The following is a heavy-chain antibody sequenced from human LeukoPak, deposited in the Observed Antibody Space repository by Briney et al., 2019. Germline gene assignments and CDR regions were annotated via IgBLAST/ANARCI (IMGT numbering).Heavy chain of an antibody. CDR1: GGSISSSSYY. J-gene: IGHJ4*02. Sequence: SETLSLTCTVSGGSISSSSYYWGWIRQPPGKGLEWIGSIYYSGSTYYNPSLKSRVTISVDTSKNQFSLKLSSVTAADTAVYYCARTQFGESDYWGQGTLVTVSS. V-gene: IGHV4-39*01. CDR2: IYYSGST. CDR3: ARTQFGESDY. D-gene: IGHD3-10*01.